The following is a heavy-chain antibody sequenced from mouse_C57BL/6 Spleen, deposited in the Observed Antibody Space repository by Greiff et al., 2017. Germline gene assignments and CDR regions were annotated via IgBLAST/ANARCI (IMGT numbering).Heavy chain of an antibody. CDR1: GFNIKNTY. CDR3: ARGPYGSPWFAY. J-gene: IGHJ3*01. CDR2: IDPANGNT. D-gene: IGHD1-1*01. V-gene: IGHV14-3*01. Sequence: VQLKQSVAELVRPGASVKLSCTASGFNIKNTYMHWVKQRPEQGLEWIGRIDPANGNTKYAPNFQGKATITADTSSNTAYLQISSLTSEDTAIYYCARGPYGSPWFAYWGQGTLVTVSA.